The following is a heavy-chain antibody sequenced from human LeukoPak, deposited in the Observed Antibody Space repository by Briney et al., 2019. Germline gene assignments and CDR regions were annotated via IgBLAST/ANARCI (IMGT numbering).Heavy chain of an antibody. CDR1: GYTFTGYY. CDR3: ARDFDPTTGAFDI. V-gene: IGHV1-2*06. Sequence: ASVKVSCKASGYTFTGYYMHWVRQAPGQGLEWMGRINPNSGGTNYAQKFQGRVTMTRDTSISTAYMELSRLRSDDTAVYYCARDFDPTTGAFDIWGQGTMVTVPS. D-gene: IGHD3-9*01. J-gene: IGHJ3*02. CDR2: INPNSGGT.